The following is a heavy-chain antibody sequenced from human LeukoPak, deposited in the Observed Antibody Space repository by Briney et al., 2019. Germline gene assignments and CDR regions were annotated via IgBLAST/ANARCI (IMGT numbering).Heavy chain of an antibody. CDR3: AKEGPGSGTYYDY. Sequence: QPGGSLRLSCAASGFTFSSYWMNWARQAPGKGLEWVASINHNGNVNYYVDSVKGRFTISRDNAKNTLYLQMNSLGAEDTAVYYCAKEGPGSGTYYDYWGQGTLVTVSS. CDR2: INHNGNVN. J-gene: IGHJ4*02. CDR1: GFTFSSYW. D-gene: IGHD1-26*01. V-gene: IGHV3-7*03.